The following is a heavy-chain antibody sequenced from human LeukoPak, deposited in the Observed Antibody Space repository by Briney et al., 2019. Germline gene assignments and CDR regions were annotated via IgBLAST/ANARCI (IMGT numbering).Heavy chain of an antibody. D-gene: IGHD3-16*01. J-gene: IGHJ6*03. Sequence: SETLSLTCTVSGGSISNSAYYWSWIRQHPGKGLECIGYIYYSGSTYYNPSLKSRLTMSVDTSKNQFSLKLSSVTAADTAVYYCAMVGNTFYYYMGVWGRGTTVTVS. V-gene: IGHV4-31*03. CDR2: IYYSGST. CDR1: GGSISNSAYY. CDR3: AMVGNTFYYYMGV.